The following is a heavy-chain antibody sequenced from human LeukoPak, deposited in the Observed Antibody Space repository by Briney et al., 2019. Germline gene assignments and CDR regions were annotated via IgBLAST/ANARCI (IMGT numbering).Heavy chain of an antibody. CDR2: ISGSGGST. J-gene: IGHJ4*02. Sequence: GGSLRLSCAASGFTFSSYGMSWVRQAPRKGLKWVSAISGSGGSTYYADSVKGRFTISRDNSKNTLYLQMNSLRAEDTAVYYCAKADTDIVVVPAAYIDYWGQGTLVTVSS. D-gene: IGHD2-2*01. CDR1: GFTFSSYG. CDR3: AKADTDIVVVPAAYIDY. V-gene: IGHV3-23*01.